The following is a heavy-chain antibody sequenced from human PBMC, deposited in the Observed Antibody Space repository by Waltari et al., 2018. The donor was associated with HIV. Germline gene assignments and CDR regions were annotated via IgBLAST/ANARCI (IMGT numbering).Heavy chain of an antibody. CDR2: IYYTGNT. V-gene: IGHV4-39*01. J-gene: IGHJ5*02. CDR3: VRHVPYYYHTTGLNYFDP. D-gene: IGHD3-22*01. CDR1: GGSVSSANYY. Sequence: QLQLQESGPGLLKPSETLSITCTVSGGSVSSANYYWRWPRNPPGQGLEWIASIYYTGNTYNNPSLKSRVTISVDTSKSQFSLKLSSVTAADTAVYYCVRHVPYYYHTTGLNYFDPWGQGTLVTVST.